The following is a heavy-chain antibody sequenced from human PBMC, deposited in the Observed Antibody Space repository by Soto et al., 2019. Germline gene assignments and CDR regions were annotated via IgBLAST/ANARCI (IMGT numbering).Heavy chain of an antibody. CDR3: ARGGAYSYGENYYYYGMDV. CDR2: TYYRSKWYN. J-gene: IGHJ6*02. D-gene: IGHD5-18*01. CDR1: GDSVSSNSAA. V-gene: IGHV6-1*01. Sequence: SQTLSLTCAISGDSVSSNSAAWNWIRQSPSRGLEWLGRTYYRSKWYNDYAVSVKSRITINPDTSKNQFSLQLNSVTPEDTAVYYCARGGAYSYGENYYYYGMDVWGQGTTVTVSS.